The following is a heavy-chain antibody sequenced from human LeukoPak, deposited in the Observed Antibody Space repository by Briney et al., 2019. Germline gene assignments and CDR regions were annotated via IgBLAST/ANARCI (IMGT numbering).Heavy chain of an antibody. CDR2: INPNGGNT. V-gene: IGHV1-46*01. J-gene: IGHJ4*02. D-gene: IGHD3-16*01. CDR3: ARERRAWGEDF. Sequence: GASVKVSCKESGYTFTNYYIHWVRQAPGQGLEWVGLINPNGGNTGYAQRFQGRVTVTTDTSTSTVFMELNSLQSEDTAVYYCARERRAWGEDFWGQGTLVTVSS. CDR1: GYTFTNYY.